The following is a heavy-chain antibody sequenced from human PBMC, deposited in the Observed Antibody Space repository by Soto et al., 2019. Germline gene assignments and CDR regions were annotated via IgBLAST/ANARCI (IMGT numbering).Heavy chain of an antibody. J-gene: IGHJ3*02. CDR2: FDPEDGET. CDR1: GYTLTELS. CDR3: ATATRALYGVNAFNI. D-gene: IGHD3-10*02. Sequence: ASVNGYFKVSGYTLTELSMHWVRQAPGKVLDCIGGFDPEDGETIYAQQFQGRVTMTEDTSTDTAYMELSSLRSEDTAVYYCATATRALYGVNAFNIWGQGRMVNVSS. V-gene: IGHV1-24*01.